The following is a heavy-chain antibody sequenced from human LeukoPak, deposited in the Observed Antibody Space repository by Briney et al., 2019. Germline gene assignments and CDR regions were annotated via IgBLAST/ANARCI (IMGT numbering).Heavy chain of an antibody. D-gene: IGHD2-2*01. CDR2: IKQDGSEK. Sequence: GGSLRLSCTASGFTFGDYAMSWVRQAPGKGLEWVANIKQDGSEKYYVDSVKGRFTISRDNAKNSLYLQMNSLRAEDTAVYYCARRLLIVVVPAANFGRGGGENAFDIWGQGTMVTVSS. V-gene: IGHV3-7*01. CDR1: GFTFGDYA. CDR3: ARRLLIVVVPAANFGRGGGENAFDI. J-gene: IGHJ3*02.